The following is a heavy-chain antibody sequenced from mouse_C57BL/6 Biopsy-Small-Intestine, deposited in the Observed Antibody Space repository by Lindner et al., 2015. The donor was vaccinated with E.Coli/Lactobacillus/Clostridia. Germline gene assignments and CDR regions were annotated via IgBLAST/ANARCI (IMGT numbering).Heavy chain of an antibody. CDR1: GYAFSSYW. CDR2: IYPGDGDT. J-gene: IGHJ4*01. D-gene: IGHD1-1*02. V-gene: IGHV1-80*01. CDR3: ARGDYGPMDY. Sequence: VQLQESGAELVKPGASVKISCKASGYAFSSYWMNWVKRRPGKGLEWIGQIYPGDGDTNYNGKFKGKATLTADKSSSTAYMQLSSLTSEDSAVYFCARGDYGPMDYWGQGTSVTVSS.